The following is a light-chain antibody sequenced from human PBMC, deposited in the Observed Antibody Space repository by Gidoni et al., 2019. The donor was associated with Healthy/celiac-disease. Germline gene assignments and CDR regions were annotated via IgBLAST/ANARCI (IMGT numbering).Light chain of an antibody. V-gene: IGKV3-20*01. CDR2: GAS. Sequence: EIVLTQSPGTLSLSPGERATLSCRASQSVSSSYLAWYQQKTGQAPRLLIYGASSRATGIPDRFSGSGSGTDFTLTISRLEPEDFAVYYCQQYGSSPSYTFGQXTKLEIK. CDR3: QQYGSSPSYT. CDR1: QSVSSSY. J-gene: IGKJ2*01.